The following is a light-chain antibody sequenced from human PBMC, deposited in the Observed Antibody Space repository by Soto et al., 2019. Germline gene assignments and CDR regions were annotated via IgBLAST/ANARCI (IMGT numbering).Light chain of an antibody. CDR1: SSDVGAYTF. CDR3: SSYTSSSTHV. J-gene: IGLJ1*01. CDR2: DIS. V-gene: IGLV2-14*03. Sequence: QSALTQPASVSGSPGQSITISCTGTSSDVGAYTFVSWYQQHPDKVPKLMIFDISRRPSGVSDRFSGSKSGNTASLTISGLQPEDEADYYCSSYTSSSTHVFGSGTKLTVL.